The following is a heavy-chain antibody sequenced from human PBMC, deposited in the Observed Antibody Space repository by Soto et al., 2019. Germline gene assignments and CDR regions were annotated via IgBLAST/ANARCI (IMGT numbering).Heavy chain of an antibody. D-gene: IGHD4-4*01. CDR2: ISYDGSNK. CDR1: GFTFSSYG. Sequence: QVQLAESGGGVVQPGRSLRLSCAASGFTFSSYGMHWVRQAPGKGLEWVTVISYDGSNKYYVDSVKGRFTISRDNSENTLYLEMNSLRAEDTAVYYCAKDRHDYSNYFDHWGQGTLVTVS. J-gene: IGHJ4*02. V-gene: IGHV3-30*18. CDR3: AKDRHDYSNYFDH.